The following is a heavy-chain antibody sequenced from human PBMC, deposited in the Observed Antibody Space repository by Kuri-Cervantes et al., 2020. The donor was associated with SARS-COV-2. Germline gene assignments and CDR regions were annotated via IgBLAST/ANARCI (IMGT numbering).Heavy chain of an antibody. V-gene: IGHV1-2*04. CDR1: GYTFTGYY. CDR3: ARSTPFRRLAVISQGGAFDI. J-gene: IGHJ3*02. Sequence: ASVKVSCKASGYTFTGYYIHWVRQAPGQGLEWMGWINPNSGGTNYAQKFQGWVTMTRDTSISTVYMELSRLRSDDTAVYYCARSTPFRRLAVISQGGAFDIWSQGTMVTVSS. D-gene: IGHD3-22*01. CDR2: INPNSGGT.